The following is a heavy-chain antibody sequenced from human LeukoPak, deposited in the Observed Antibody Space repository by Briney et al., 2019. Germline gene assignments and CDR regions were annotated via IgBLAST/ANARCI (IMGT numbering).Heavy chain of an antibody. CDR1: GYTFTGYY. Sequence: ASVKVSCKASGYTFTGYYMHWVRQAPGQGLEWMGWINPNSGGTNYAQKFQGGVTMTRDTSISTAYMELSRLRSDDTAVYYCARDHPRFGEFYFDYWGQGTLVTVSS. J-gene: IGHJ4*02. D-gene: IGHD3-10*01. CDR3: ARDHPRFGEFYFDY. V-gene: IGHV1-2*02. CDR2: INPNSGGT.